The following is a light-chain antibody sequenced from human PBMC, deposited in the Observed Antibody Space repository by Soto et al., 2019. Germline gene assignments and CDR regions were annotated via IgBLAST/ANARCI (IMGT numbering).Light chain of an antibody. Sequence: DIQMTQSPSTLSASVGDRVTITCRASQSISIWLAWYQQKPGKAPKLLIYKASSLESGVPSRFSGSGSGTEFTLPISSLQPDDFATYYCQQYTSYWTFGQGTKVEIK. J-gene: IGKJ1*01. V-gene: IGKV1-5*03. CDR1: QSISIW. CDR2: KAS. CDR3: QQYTSYWT.